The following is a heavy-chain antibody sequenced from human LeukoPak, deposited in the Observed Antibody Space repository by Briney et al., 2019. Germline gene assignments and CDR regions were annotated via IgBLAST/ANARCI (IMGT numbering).Heavy chain of an antibody. D-gene: IGHD6-13*01. CDR2: IYYSGST. Sequence: PSETLSLTCTVSGGSISSSSYYWGWIRQPPGKGLEWIGSIYYSGSTYYNPSLKSRVTISVDTSKNQFSLKLSSVTAADTAVYYCARGLPGDPFEAAAGYYFDYWGQGTRVTVSS. CDR3: ARGLPGDPFEAAAGYYFDY. J-gene: IGHJ4*02. V-gene: IGHV4-39*01. CDR1: GGSISSSSYY.